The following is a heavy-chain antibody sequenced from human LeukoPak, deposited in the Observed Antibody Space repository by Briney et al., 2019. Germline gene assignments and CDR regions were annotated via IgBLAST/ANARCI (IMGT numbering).Heavy chain of an antibody. J-gene: IGHJ5*02. CDR3: ARLIVVVTGFDP. Sequence: SETLSLTCTVSGGSISSSSYYWGWIRQPPGKGLEWIGSIYYSGSTYYNPSLKSRVTISVDTSKNQFSLKLSSVTAADTAVYYCARLIVVVTGFDPWGQGTLVTVSS. CDR1: GGSISSSSYY. V-gene: IGHV4-39*07. CDR2: IYYSGST. D-gene: IGHD2-21*02.